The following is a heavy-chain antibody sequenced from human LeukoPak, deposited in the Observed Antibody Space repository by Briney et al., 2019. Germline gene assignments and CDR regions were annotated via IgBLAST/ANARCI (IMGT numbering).Heavy chain of an antibody. CDR3: ARERLARFPYFDY. CDR1: GGTFSNSG. D-gene: IGHD3-3*01. CDR2: IIPVFGTP. Sequence: SVKVSCKTSGGTFSNSGISWVRLAPGQGPEWMGGIIPVFGTPNYAQKFQGRLTITADRSTTTAYMELSSLTSDDTAVYYCARERLARFPYFDYWSQGTLVAVSS. J-gene: IGHJ4*02. V-gene: IGHV1-69*06.